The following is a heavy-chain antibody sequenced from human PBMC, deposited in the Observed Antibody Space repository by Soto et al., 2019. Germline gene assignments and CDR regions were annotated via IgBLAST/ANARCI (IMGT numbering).Heavy chain of an antibody. D-gene: IGHD2-15*01. V-gene: IGHV3-30*18. CDR3: AKRFTVVTDFDY. CDR1: GFTFSSYG. J-gene: IGHJ4*02. CDR2: ISYDGSKK. Sequence: QVQLVESGGGVVQPGRSLRLSCAASGFTFSSYGMHWVRQAPGKGLEWVSVISYDGSKKYYADSVKGRCTISRDNSKHTLYLYMNSLRAEDTAVSYCAKRFTVVTDFDYWGQGTLVTVSS.